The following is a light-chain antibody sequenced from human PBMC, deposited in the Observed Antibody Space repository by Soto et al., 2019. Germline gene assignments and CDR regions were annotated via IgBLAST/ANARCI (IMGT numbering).Light chain of an antibody. V-gene: IGLV2-14*03. Sequence: QSALTQPASVSGSPGPSITISCTGTSSDVGGYNYVSWYQQHPGKAPKLMIYDVGNRAAVVSNRFSGSKSGNTASLTISGLQAEDDDDYYCSSHRSSSTLYVFGTGSKLTVL. CDR2: DVG. CDR3: SSHRSSSTLYV. CDR1: SSDVGGYNY. J-gene: IGLJ1*01.